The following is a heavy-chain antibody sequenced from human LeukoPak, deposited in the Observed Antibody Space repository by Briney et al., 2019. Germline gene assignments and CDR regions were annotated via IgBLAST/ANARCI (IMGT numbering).Heavy chain of an antibody. D-gene: IGHD3-10*01. V-gene: IGHV3-53*01. CDR3: ARALGVRGVIKSFCFDP. Sequence: GGSLRLSCAASGFTVSSNYMSWVRQAPGKGLEWVSVIYSGGSTYYADSVKGRFTISRDNSKNTLYLQMNSLRAEDTAVYYCARALGVRGVIKSFCFDPWGQGTLVTVSS. J-gene: IGHJ5*02. CDR1: GFTVSSNY. CDR2: IYSGGST.